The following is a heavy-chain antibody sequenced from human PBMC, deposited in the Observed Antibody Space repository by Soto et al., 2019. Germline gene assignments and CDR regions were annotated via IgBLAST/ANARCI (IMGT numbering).Heavy chain of an antibody. D-gene: IGHD1-1*01. CDR2: ISAHNGNT. J-gene: IGHJ4*02. CDR3: ARGRYGDY. Sequence: QVHLVQSGAEVKKPGASVQVSCKGSGYAFTTYGITWVRQAPGQGLEWMGWISAHNGNTNYAQKHQGRVTVTRDTSTSTSYMELRSLRSDDTAVYYGARGRYGDYWGQGALVTVSS. CDR1: GYAFTTYG. V-gene: IGHV1-18*01.